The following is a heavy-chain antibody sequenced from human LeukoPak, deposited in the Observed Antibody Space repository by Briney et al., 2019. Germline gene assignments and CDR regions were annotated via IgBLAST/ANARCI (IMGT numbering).Heavy chain of an antibody. D-gene: IGHD1-1*01. J-gene: IGHJ3*02. CDR3: ARGLEGVDAFDI. CDR1: GYTFTSYD. Sequence: ASVKVSCKASGYTFTSYDINWVRQATGQGLEWMGRINPNSGGTNYAQKFQGRVTMTRDTSISTAYMELSRLRSDDTAVYYCARGLEGVDAFDIWGQGTMVTVSS. CDR2: INPNSGGT. V-gene: IGHV1-2*06.